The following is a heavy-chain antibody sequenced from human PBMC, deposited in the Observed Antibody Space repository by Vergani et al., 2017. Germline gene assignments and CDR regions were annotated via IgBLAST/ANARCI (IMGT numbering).Heavy chain of an antibody. V-gene: IGHV3-74*01. D-gene: IGHD5-12*01. Sequence: EVQLVESGGGLVKPGGSLRLSCVDSGFRFSSYWLHWVRKAPGKGLVWVSRTNSDGSSTTYAESVKGRFTISRDNPKKTVYLQMNSLRIEDTAVYFCARDDPSIGGYDRWGQGTLVIVSS. J-gene: IGHJ4*02. CDR3: ARDDPSIGGYDR. CDR1: GFRFSSYW. CDR2: TNSDGSST.